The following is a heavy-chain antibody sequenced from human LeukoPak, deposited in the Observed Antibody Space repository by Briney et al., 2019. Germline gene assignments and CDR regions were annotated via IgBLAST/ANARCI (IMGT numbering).Heavy chain of an antibody. D-gene: IGHD2-2*02. J-gene: IGHJ3*02. CDR3: ASYCSITNCYKRAFHI. V-gene: IGHV4-39*01. Sequence: SETLSLTCTVSGDSISSSSSFWGWIRQPPGKGLEWIGSIYYSGSTYYNPSLKSRVTISVDTSKNQFSVNLSSVTAADTAVYYCASYCSITNCYKRAFHIWGQGTVVTVSS. CDR2: IYYSGST. CDR1: GDSISSSSSF.